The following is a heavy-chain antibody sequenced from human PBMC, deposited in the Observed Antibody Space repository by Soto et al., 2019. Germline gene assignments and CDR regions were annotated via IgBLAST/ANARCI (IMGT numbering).Heavy chain of an antibody. V-gene: IGHV4-59*01. D-gene: IGHD1-1*01. Sequence: SETLSLTCTVSGGSMSRYYWTWIRQPPGKGLEWIGNIHYTGSTNYNPSLKSRVTILLGTSTSQFSLKVSSVTAADTAVYYCARDLTIASTDGQLDPWGQITVATVSS. CDR3: ARDLTIASTDGQLDP. CDR1: GGSMSRYY. CDR2: IHYTGST. J-gene: IGHJ5*01.